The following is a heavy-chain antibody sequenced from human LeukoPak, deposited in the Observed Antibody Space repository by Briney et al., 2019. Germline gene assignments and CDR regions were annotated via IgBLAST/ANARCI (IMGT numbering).Heavy chain of an antibody. CDR2: IHYSGRA. D-gene: IGHD3-16*01. J-gene: IGHJ6*02. CDR1: GGSISGYY. CDR3: VRFGVNYDMDV. V-gene: IGHV4-59*01. Sequence: SETLSLTCSASGGSISGYYWTWVRQPPGKGLEWIGQIHYSGRADYNPSLKSRITMPVDTSRNQISLKLSSVTAADTAIYYCVRFGVNYDMDVWGQGTTVTVFS.